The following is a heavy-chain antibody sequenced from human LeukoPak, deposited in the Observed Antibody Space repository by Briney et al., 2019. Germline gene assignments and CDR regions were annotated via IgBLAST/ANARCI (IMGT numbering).Heavy chain of an antibody. CDR1: GGSISSYY. J-gene: IGHJ6*02. CDR3: ASRLGYSSSWYYGMDV. Sequence: SETLSLTCTVSGGSISSYYWSWIQQPPGKGLEWIGYIYYSGNTNYNPSLKSRVTISVDTTKNQFSLNLTSVTAADTAVYYCASRLGYSSSWYYGMDVWGQGTTVTVSS. D-gene: IGHD6-13*01. V-gene: IGHV4-59*08. CDR2: IYYSGNT.